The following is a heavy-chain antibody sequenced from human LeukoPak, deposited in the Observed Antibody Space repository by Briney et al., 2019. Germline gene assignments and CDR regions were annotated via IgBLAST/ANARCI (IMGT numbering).Heavy chain of an antibody. CDR3: ARGCSSTSCYHPDY. D-gene: IGHD2-2*01. CDR2: MNPNSGNT. CDR1: GYTFTSYD. J-gene: IGHJ4*02. Sequence: ASVKVSCKASGYTFTSYDINWVRQATGQGLEWMGWMNPNSGNTGYSQKLQGRVTMTRNTSISTAYMELSSLRSEDTAVYYCARGCSSTSCYHPDYWGQGTLVTVSS. V-gene: IGHV1-8*01.